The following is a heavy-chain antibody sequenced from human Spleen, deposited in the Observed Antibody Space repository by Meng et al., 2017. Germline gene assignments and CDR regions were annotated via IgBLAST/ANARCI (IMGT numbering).Heavy chain of an antibody. CDR3: VRSSGWVRTGFDP. V-gene: IGHV4-39*01. D-gene: IGHD6-19*01. Sequence: QPQLQESGPGLVKPSEALPLPCRVSGGSISTSGYYWGWIRQPPGKGLEWIGSIGHSGITYYTPSLKSRVTVSIDTSKSQFSLKLTSVTAADTAVYYCVRSSGWVRTGFDPWGQGTLVTVSS. CDR1: GGSISTSGYY. CDR2: IGHSGIT. J-gene: IGHJ5*02.